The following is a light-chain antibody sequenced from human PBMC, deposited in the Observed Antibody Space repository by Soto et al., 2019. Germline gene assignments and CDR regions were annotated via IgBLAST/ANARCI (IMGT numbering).Light chain of an antibody. CDR2: LEGSGSY. J-gene: IGLJ3*02. CDR3: ETWDSNTRV. CDR1: SGRSSYI. V-gene: IGLV4-60*03. Sequence: QSVLTQSSSASASLGSSVKLTCTLSSGRSSYIIAWHQQQPGKAPRYLMKLEGSGSYNKGSGVPDRFSGSSSGADRYLTISNLQSEDEADYYCETWDSNTRVFGGGTQLTVL.